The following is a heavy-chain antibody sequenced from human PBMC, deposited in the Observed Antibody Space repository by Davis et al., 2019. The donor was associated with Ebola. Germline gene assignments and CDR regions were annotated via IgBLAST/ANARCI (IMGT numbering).Heavy chain of an antibody. CDR1: GFNFDDYA. V-gene: IGHV3-49*04. CDR2: IRSKPYGGTT. D-gene: IGHD2-15*01. Sequence: GGSLRLSCTASGFNFDDYAMSWVRQAPGKGLECVGFIRSKPYGGTTENAASVKGRFTISRDDSKSIAYLQMNGLKTEDTAVYYCTRGLSFCSSAGCYPRYFDWWGQGTLVTVSS. J-gene: IGHJ4*02. CDR3: TRGLSFCSSAGCYPRYFDW.